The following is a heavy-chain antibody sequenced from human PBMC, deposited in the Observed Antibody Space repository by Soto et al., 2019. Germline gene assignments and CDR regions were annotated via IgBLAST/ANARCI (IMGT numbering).Heavy chain of an antibody. V-gene: IGHV3-7*01. J-gene: IGHJ6*02. Sequence: GGSLRLSCAASGFTFSSYWMSWVRQAPGKGLEWVANIKQDGSEKYYVDSVKGRFTISRDNAKNSLYLQMNSLRAEDTAVYYCAAEMFGYSGTTSYGMDVWGQVTTVTVSS. CDR2: IKQDGSEK. CDR3: AAEMFGYSGTTSYGMDV. D-gene: IGHD1-26*01. CDR1: GFTFSSYW.